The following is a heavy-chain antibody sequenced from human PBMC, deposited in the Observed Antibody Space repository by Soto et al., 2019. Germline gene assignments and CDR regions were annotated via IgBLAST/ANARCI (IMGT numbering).Heavy chain of an antibody. J-gene: IGHJ6*02. CDR3: ARGDATKIVVTTYYAMDV. V-gene: IGHV1-69*12. CDR1: GGSLSNYG. D-gene: IGHD3-22*01. Sequence: QVQLVQSGAEVKKPGSSVKVSCKASGGSLSNYGISWVRQAPGQGLEWMGAIIPVFGTPNYAQKFQDRVTSTADESTTTVYMEVRSLTSEDTAVYYCARGDATKIVVTTYYAMDVWGQGTTVTVS. CDR2: IIPVFGTP.